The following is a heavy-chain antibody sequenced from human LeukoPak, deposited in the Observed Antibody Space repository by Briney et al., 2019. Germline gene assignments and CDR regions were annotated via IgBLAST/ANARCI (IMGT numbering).Heavy chain of an antibody. CDR1: GFSFSNYA. J-gene: IGHJ6*02. CDR3: ARDRGGTYMIIGYYYGMDV. D-gene: IGHD3-22*01. CDR2: ISYDGSDK. Sequence: SGRSLRLSCAASGFSFSNYAMYWVRQAPGKGLEWVAVISYDGSDKYYADSVKGRFTISRDNSKNTLLLQMNSLRAEDTAMYYCARDRGGTYMIIGYYYGMDVWGQGTTVTVSS. V-gene: IGHV3-30-3*01.